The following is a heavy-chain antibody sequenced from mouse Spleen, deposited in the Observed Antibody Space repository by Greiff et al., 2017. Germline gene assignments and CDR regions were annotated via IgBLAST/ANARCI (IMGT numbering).Heavy chain of an antibody. CDR1: GYTFTSYW. CDR3: ARRGTTMASPFAY. Sequence: VQLQQSGAELVKPGASVKMSCKASGYTFTSYWITWVKQRPGQGLEWIGDIYPGSGSTNYNEKFKSKATLTVDTSSSTAYMQLSSLTSEDSAVYYCARRGTTMASPFAYWGQGTLVTVSA. CDR2: IYPGSGST. D-gene: IGHD2-3*01. V-gene: IGHV1-55*01. J-gene: IGHJ3*01.